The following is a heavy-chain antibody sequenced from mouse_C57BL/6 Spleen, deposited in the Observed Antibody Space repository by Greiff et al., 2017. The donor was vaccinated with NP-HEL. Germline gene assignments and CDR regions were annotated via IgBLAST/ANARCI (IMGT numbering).Heavy chain of an antibody. V-gene: IGHV5-9-1*02. CDR2: ISSGGDYI. CDR3: TREGSTTVGVLHYYAMDY. D-gene: IGHD1-1*01. J-gene: IGHJ4*01. Sequence: EVMLVESGEGLVKPGGSLKLSCAASGFTFSSYAMSWVRQTPEKRLEWVAYISSGGDYIYYADTVKGRFTISRDNARNTLYLQMSRLKSEDTAMYDCTREGSTTVGVLHYYAMDYWGQGTSVTVSS. CDR1: GFTFSSYA.